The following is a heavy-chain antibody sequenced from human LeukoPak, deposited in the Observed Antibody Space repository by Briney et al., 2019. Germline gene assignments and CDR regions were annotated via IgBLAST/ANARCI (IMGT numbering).Heavy chain of an antibody. Sequence: GGSLRLSCAASGFTFSNYAMSWVRQAPGKGLDWVSGISGSGGSTYYADSVKGRFTISRDNSKNTLYLQMNSLRAEDTAIYYCAKRDYFDSSGYYEHYFDYWGQGTLVTVSS. J-gene: IGHJ4*02. CDR1: GFTFSNYA. CDR2: ISGSGGST. V-gene: IGHV3-23*01. CDR3: AKRDYFDSSGYYEHYFDY. D-gene: IGHD3-22*01.